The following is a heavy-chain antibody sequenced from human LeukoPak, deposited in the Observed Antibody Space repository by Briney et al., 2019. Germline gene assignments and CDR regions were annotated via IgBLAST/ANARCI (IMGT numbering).Heavy chain of an antibody. CDR3: AREDFGVDY. CDR2: INRDGSDT. V-gene: IGHV3-74*01. CDR1: GFTFNSYY. J-gene: IGHJ4*02. Sequence: PGGSLRLSCAASGFTFNSYYMNWVRQAPGKGLVWVSRINRDGSDTIYADSVKGRFTISRDNAKNTLFLQMNSLGAEDTAVYYCAREDFGVDYWGQGTLVTVSS. D-gene: IGHD3-10*01.